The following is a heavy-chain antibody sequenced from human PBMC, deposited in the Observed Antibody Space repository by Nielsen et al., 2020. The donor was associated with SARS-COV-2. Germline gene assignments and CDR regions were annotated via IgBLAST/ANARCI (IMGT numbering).Heavy chain of an antibody. CDR3: ARLDYGSGTYYIDY. J-gene: IGHJ4*02. Sequence: GESLKISCAASGFTFSSYEMNWVRQAPGKGLEWVSYISSSGSTIYYADSAKGRFTISRDNAKNSLYLQMNSLRAEDTAVYYCARLDYGSGTYYIDYWGQGTLVTVSS. CDR1: GFTFSSYE. V-gene: IGHV3-48*03. CDR2: ISSSGSTI. D-gene: IGHD3-10*01.